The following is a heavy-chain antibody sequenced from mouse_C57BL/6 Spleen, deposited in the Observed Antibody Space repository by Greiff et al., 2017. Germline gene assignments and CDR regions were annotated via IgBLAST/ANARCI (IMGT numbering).Heavy chain of an antibody. Sequence: EVMLVESGGGLVKPGGSLKLSCAASGFTFSDYGMHWVRQAPEKGLEWVAYISSGSSTIYYADTVKGRFTISRDNAKNTLFLQMTSLRSEDTAMYYCARDSNPNYAMDYWGQGTSVTVSS. CDR1: GFTFSDYG. D-gene: IGHD2-5*01. CDR3: ARDSNPNYAMDY. CDR2: ISSGSSTI. V-gene: IGHV5-17*01. J-gene: IGHJ4*01.